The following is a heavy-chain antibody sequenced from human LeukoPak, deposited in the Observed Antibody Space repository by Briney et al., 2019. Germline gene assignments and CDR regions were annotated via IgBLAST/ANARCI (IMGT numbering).Heavy chain of an antibody. CDR1: GSTFSSYA. CDR2: ISNDGRTT. Sequence: GGSLRLSCAASGSTFSSYAMHWVRQAPGKGLEDISAISNDGRTTYYADSVKGRFTISRDYSKNTLFLQMSSLRPDDTAVYSCVRLSDGGFDYWGQGTLVTVSS. V-gene: IGHV3-64D*06. CDR3: VRLSDGGFDY. D-gene: IGHD3-16*01. J-gene: IGHJ4*02.